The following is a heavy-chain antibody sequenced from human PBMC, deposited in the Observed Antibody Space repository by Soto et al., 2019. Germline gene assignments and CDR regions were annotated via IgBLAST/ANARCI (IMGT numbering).Heavy chain of an antibody. D-gene: IGHD5-12*01. CDR1: GGTFSSYA. CDR3: ARARIALYSGYDLDY. V-gene: IGHV1-69*06. J-gene: IGHJ4*02. Sequence: ASVKVSCKASGGTFSSYAISWVRQAPGQGLEWMGGIIPIFGTANYAQKFQGRVTITADKSTSTAYMELSSLRSEDTAVYYCARARIALYSGYDLDYWGQGTLVTVSS. CDR2: IIPIFGTA.